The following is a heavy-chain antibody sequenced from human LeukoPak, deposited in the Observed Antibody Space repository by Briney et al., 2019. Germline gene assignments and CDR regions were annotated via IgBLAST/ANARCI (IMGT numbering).Heavy chain of an antibody. CDR2: MNPNSGNT. Sequence: ASVKVSCKASGYTFTSYDINWVRQATGQGLEWMGWMNPNSGNTGYAQKFQGRVTMTRNTSISTAYMELSSLRSEDAAVYYCARDCIVVYNWFDPWGQGTLVTVSS. CDR1: GYTFTSYD. CDR3: ARDCIVVYNWFDP. D-gene: IGHD1-26*01. V-gene: IGHV1-8*01. J-gene: IGHJ5*02.